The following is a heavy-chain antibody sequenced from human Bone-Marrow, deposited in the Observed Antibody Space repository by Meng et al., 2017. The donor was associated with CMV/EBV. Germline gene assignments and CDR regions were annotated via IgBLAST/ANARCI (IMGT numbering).Heavy chain of an antibody. D-gene: IGHD6-13*01. Sequence: ASVKVSCKASGYTFTSYGISWVRQAPGQGLEWMGWISAYNGSTNYAQKLQGRVTMTTDTSTSTPYMELRSLRSDDTAVYYCARDPVSSSWHQILYYGLDVWGQGTTVTVSS. CDR2: ISAYNGST. CDR3: ARDPVSSSWHQILYYGLDV. CDR1: GYTFTSYG. V-gene: IGHV1-18*01. J-gene: IGHJ6*01.